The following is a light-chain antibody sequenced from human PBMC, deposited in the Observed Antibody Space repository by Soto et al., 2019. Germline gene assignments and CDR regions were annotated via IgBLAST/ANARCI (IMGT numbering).Light chain of an antibody. Sequence: EIVLTQSPATLSLSIGERATLSCRASQSVSSYLAWYQQKPGQAPRLLIYDASNRATGIPARFSGSGSGTDFTLTISSLEPEDFAVYYCQQRSNWLLTFGGGTKVEIK. CDR3: QQRSNWLLT. CDR1: QSVSSY. V-gene: IGKV3-11*01. CDR2: DAS. J-gene: IGKJ4*01.